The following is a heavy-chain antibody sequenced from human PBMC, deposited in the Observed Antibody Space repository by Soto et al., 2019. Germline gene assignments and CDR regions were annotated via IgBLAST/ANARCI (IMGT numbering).Heavy chain of an antibody. CDR2: VYTSGST. CDR3: ARVTSGSFYSDY. V-gene: IGHV4-4*07. J-gene: IGHJ4*02. D-gene: IGHD1-26*01. Sequence: WETLSLTCTVSGVSIRSYYWSWIRQPAGKGLEWIGQVYTSGSTNYIPSLKSRLTMSVDTSKNQFSLKLSSVTAADKAVYYCARVTSGSFYSDYWGQGILVTVSS. CDR1: GVSIRSYY.